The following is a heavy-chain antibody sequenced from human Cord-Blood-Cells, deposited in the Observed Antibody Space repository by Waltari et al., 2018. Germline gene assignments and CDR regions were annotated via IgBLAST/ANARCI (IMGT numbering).Heavy chain of an antibody. CDR3: ARDGVVDYFDY. CDR1: GFTFSTYA. V-gene: IGHV3-30-3*01. CDR2: ISYEGSNK. Sequence: VQLVVSGGGVVQPGRSLRLSCAASGFTFSTYAMPWVLQGPGKGLEWVAVISYEGSNKYYADSVKGRFTSSRDNSKNTRYLQMNSLRAEDTAVYDCARDGVVDYFDYWGQGTLVTVSS. J-gene: IGHJ4*02. D-gene: IGHD3-16*01.